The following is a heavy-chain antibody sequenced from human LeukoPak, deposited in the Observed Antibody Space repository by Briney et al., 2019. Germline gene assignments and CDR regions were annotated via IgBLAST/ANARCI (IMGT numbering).Heavy chain of an antibody. J-gene: IGHJ3*02. CDR3: ARRYTLGYCSSTSCQKGAFDI. V-gene: IGHV5-51*01. Sequence: GESLTISCKGSGYSFTTDYIGWVRQMPGKGLEWMGIIYPDDSDTTYSPSFQGQVTISADKSISTAYLQWSSLKASDTAMYYCARRYTLGYCSSTSCQKGAFDIWGQGTMVTVSS. CDR2: IYPDDSDT. CDR1: GYSFTTDY. D-gene: IGHD2-2*01.